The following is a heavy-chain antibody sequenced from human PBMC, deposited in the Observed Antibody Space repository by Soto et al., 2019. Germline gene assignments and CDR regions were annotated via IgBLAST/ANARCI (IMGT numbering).Heavy chain of an antibody. CDR3: AKGTTMVRGFIIPFDY. V-gene: IGHV3-23*01. CDR2: ISGSGGST. J-gene: IGHJ4*02. D-gene: IGHD3-10*01. CDR1: GFTFSSYA. Sequence: PGGSLRLSCAASGFTFSSYAMSWVRQAPGKGLEWVSAISGSGGSTYYADSVKGRFTISRDNSKNTLYLQMNSLRAEDTAVYYCAKGTTMVRGFIIPFDYWGQGTLVTVSS.